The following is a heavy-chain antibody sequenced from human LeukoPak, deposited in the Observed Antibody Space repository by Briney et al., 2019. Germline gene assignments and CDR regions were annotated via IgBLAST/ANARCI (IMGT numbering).Heavy chain of an antibody. Sequence: ASVKVSCKASRYTFTGYYMHWVRQAPGQGLEWMGIINPSGGSTSYAQKFQGRVTMTRDTSTSTVYMELSSLRSEDTAVYYCARDSHPGSGSYNPTFDYWGQGTLVTVSS. CDR2: INPSGGST. CDR1: RYTFTGYY. V-gene: IGHV1-46*01. CDR3: ARDSHPGSGSYNPTFDY. D-gene: IGHD3-10*01. J-gene: IGHJ4*02.